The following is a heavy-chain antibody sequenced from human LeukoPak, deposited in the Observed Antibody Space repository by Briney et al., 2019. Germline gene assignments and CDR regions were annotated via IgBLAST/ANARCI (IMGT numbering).Heavy chain of an antibody. Sequence: GGSLRLSCAASGFTFSSYAMHWVRQAPGKGLEWVAVISYDGSNKYYADSVKGRFTISRDNSKNTLYLQMNSLRAEDTAVYYCAQPYYYDSSGYYYAFDYWGQGTLVTVSS. J-gene: IGHJ4*02. CDR1: GFTFSSYA. CDR2: ISYDGSNK. D-gene: IGHD3-22*01. V-gene: IGHV3-30-3*01. CDR3: AQPYYYDSSGYYYAFDY.